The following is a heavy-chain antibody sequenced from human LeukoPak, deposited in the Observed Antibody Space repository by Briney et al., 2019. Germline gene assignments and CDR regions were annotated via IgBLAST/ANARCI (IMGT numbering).Heavy chain of an antibody. CDR3: TRGSGWYHY. V-gene: IGHV1-46*01. D-gene: IGHD6-19*01. CDR1: GYTFSTYY. J-gene: IGHJ4*02. CDR2: INPSGGRT. Sequence: ASVKVSCKASGYTFSTYYIYWVRQAPGQGLEWMGIINPSGGRTNYAQKFQGRVTMTSDTSTSTVYMELSSLRSEDTAVYYCTRGSGWYHYWGQGTLVTVSS.